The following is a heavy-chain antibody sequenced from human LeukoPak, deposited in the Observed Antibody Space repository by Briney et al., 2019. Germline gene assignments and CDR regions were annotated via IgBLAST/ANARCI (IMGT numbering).Heavy chain of an antibody. J-gene: IGHJ4*02. V-gene: IGHV3-21*05. D-gene: IGHD6-13*01. CDR3: ARDSDVYSSSWYDY. Sequence: GGSLRLSCAASGFTFSSYSMNWVRQAPGKGLEWVSYISSSSSYIYYADSVKGRFTISRDNAKNSLYLQMNSLRAEDTAVYYCARDSDVYSSSWYDYWGQGTLVTVSS. CDR2: ISSSSSYI. CDR1: GFTFSSYS.